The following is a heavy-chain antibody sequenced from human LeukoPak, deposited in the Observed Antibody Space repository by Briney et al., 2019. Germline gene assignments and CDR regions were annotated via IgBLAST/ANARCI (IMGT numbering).Heavy chain of an antibody. CDR3: ARLLAVAGNAADY. D-gene: IGHD6-19*01. CDR1: GGSISSYY. J-gene: IGHJ4*02. CDR2: IYYSGST. V-gene: IGHV4-59*08. Sequence: PSETLSLTCTVSGGSISSYYWSWIRQPPGKGLEWIGYIYYSGSTNYNPSLKSRVTISVDTSKNQFSLKLSSVTAADTAVYYCARLLAVAGNAADYWGQGTLVTVSS.